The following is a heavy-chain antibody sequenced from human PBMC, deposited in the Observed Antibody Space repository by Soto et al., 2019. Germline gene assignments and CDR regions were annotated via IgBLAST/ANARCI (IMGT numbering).Heavy chain of an antibody. D-gene: IGHD6-13*01. CDR2: INPNSGGT. J-gene: IGHJ5*02. CDR1: GYTFTGYY. Sequence: GASVKVSCKASGYTFTGYYMHWVRQAPGQGLEWMGWINPNSGGTNYAQKFQGRVTMTRDTSISTAYMELSRLRSDDTAVYYCARDPIAAAETSDPWGQGTLVTVSS. CDR3: ARDPIAAAETSDP. V-gene: IGHV1-2*02.